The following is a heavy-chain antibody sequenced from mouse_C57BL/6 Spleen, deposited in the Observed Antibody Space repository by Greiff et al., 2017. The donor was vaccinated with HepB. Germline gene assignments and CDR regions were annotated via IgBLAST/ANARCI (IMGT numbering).Heavy chain of an antibody. V-gene: IGHV1-5*01. CDR3: TSIYYGYHGYAMDY. D-gene: IGHD2-2*01. Sequence: EVQLQQSGTVLARPGASVKMSCKTSGYTFTSYWMHWVKQRPGQGLEWIGAIYPGNSDTSYNQKFKGKAKLTAVTSASTAYMELSSLTNEDSAVYYCTSIYYGYHGYAMDYWGQGTSVTVSS. CDR2: IYPGNSDT. CDR1: GYTFTSYW. J-gene: IGHJ4*01.